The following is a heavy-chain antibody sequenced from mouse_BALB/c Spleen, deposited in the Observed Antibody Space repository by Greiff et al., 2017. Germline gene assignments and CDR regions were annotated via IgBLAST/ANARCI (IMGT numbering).Heavy chain of an antibody. CDR2: ISSGGGNT. D-gene: IGHD1-1*01. V-gene: IGHV5-9*03. J-gene: IGHJ4*01. CDR3: ARCLRDAMDY. CDR1: GFTFSSYT. Sequence: DVMLVESGGGLVKPGGSLKLSCAASGFTFSSYTMSWVRQTPEKRLEWVATISSGGGNTYYPDSVKGRFTISRDNAKNNLYLQMSSLRSEDTALYYCARCLRDAMDYWGQGTSVTVSS.